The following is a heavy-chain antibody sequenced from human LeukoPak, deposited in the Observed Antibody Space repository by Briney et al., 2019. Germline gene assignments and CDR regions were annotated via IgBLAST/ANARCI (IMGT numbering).Heavy chain of an antibody. Sequence: GGSLRLSCAASGFTFSSYAMSWVRQAPGKGLEWVSAISGSGGSTYYADSVKGRFTISRDNSKNTLYLQMNSLRAEDTAVYYCARGGSYYYDTSAYFAYWGQGTLVTVSS. V-gene: IGHV3-23*01. CDR2: ISGSGGST. D-gene: IGHD3-22*01. J-gene: IGHJ4*02. CDR1: GFTFSSYA. CDR3: ARGGSYYYDTSAYFAY.